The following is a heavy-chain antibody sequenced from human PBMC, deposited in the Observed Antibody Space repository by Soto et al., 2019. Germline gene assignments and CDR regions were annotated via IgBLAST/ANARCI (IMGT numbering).Heavy chain of an antibody. CDR3: ARDGWGSNWYFDL. J-gene: IGHJ2*01. Sequence: PGGPLRLSCGAPGVTFKDYGMHWVRQAPGKGLEWVAVISYDGKQTYYADSVKGRFTISKDKSKRTLFLQMNSLRVDDTAVYYCARDGWGSNWYFDLWGRGTLVTVYS. V-gene: IGHV3-30*03. D-gene: IGHD3-16*01. CDR1: GVTFKDYG. CDR2: ISYDGKQT.